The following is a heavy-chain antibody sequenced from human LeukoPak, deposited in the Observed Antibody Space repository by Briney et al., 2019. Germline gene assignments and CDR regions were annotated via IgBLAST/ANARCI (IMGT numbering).Heavy chain of an antibody. V-gene: IGHV4-31*03. Sequence: TLSLTCSVSGGSVTSGGSCCSWIRQHPGKGLEWIGNICTSGTTYYNPSLRSRITVSGDTPEKQFSLKLNFVTAADTAVYYCARAANHAFDIWGQGTMVIVSS. CDR2: ICTSGTT. CDR3: ARAANHAFDI. J-gene: IGHJ3*02. CDR1: GGSVTSGGSC.